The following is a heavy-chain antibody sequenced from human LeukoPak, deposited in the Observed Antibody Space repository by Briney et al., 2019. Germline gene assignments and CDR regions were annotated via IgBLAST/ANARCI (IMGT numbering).Heavy chain of an antibody. V-gene: IGHV4-59*12. J-gene: IGHJ4*02. CDR3: ARGLSSSSSFDY. D-gene: IGHD6-6*01. CDR2: IYYSGST. Sequence: PSETLPLTCTVSGGSISSYYWSWIRQPPGKGLEWIGYIYYSGSTNYNPSLKSRVTISVDTSKNQFSLKLSSVTAADTAVYYCARGLSSSSSFDYWGQGTLVTVSS. CDR1: GGSISSYY.